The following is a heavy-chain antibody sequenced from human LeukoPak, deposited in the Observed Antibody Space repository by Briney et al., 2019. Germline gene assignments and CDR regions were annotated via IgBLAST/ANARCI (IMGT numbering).Heavy chain of an antibody. Sequence: GRSLRLSCAASVFIFSNYGMHWVRQAPGKRLEWVAVIWNDGSETFHADSVKGRFRIARDDSKNTLYLQMNSLRAEDTAVYFCARDMGRAWYGPPDYWGQGTLVTVSS. V-gene: IGHV3-33*01. D-gene: IGHD6-13*01. CDR1: VFIFSNYG. J-gene: IGHJ4*02. CDR2: IWNDGSET. CDR3: ARDMGRAWYGPPDY.